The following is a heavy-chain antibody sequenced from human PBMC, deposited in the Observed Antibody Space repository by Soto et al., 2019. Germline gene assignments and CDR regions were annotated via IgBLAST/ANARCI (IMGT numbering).Heavy chain of an antibody. J-gene: IGHJ4*02. CDR3: AKDWAVAQRSPFDY. V-gene: IGHV3-9*01. CDR2: ISWNSGHI. Sequence: SLRLSCAASGFTFDDYAMHWVRQAPGKGLEWVSGISWNSGHIGYADSVKGRFTISRDNAKNSLSLQMNSLRAEDTAVYYCAKDWAVAQRSPFDYWGQGTLVTVSS. CDR1: GFTFDDYA. D-gene: IGHD6-19*01.